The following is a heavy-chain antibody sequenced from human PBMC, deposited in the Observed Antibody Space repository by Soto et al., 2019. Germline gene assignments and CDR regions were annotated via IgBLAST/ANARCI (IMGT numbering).Heavy chain of an antibody. CDR2: ISSSGSTI. CDR1: GFTFGSYE. D-gene: IGHD3-10*01. Sequence: GGSLRLSCAASGFTFGSYEMNWVRQAPGKGLEWVSYISSSGSTIYYADSVKGRFTISRDNAKNSLYLQMNSLRAEDTAVYYCARDGWFGVRDAFDIWGQGTMVTVSS. CDR3: ARDGWFGVRDAFDI. V-gene: IGHV3-48*03. J-gene: IGHJ3*02.